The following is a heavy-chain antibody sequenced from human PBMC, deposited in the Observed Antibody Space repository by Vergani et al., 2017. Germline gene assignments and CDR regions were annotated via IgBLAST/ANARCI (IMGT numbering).Heavy chain of an antibody. CDR3: ARGGALGYCSSTSCQAAWYSRHYYYMDV. Sequence: QVQLQQWGAGLLKPSETLSLTCAVYGGSFSGYYWSWIRQPPGKGLEWIGEINHSGSTNYNPSLKSRVTISVDTSKNQFSLKLRSVTAADTAVYYCARGGALGYCSSTSCQAAWYSRHYYYMDVWGKGTTVTVSS. J-gene: IGHJ6*03. D-gene: IGHD2-2*01. CDR1: GGSFSGYY. CDR2: INHSGST. V-gene: IGHV4-34*01.